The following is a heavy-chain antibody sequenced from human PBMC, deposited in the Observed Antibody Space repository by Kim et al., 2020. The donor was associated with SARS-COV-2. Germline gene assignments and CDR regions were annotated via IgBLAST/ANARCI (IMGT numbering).Heavy chain of an antibody. V-gene: IGHV4-4*07. CDR1: GGSISSYY. CDR2: IYTSGST. Sequence: SETLSLTCTVSGGSISSYYWSWIRQPAGKGLEWIGRIYTSGSTNYNPSLKSRVTMSVDTSKNQFSLKLSSVTAADTAVYYCARAVVVVTAKSGIWYFDLWGRCTLVTVSS. J-gene: IGHJ2*01. D-gene: IGHD2-21*02. CDR3: ARAVVVVTAKSGIWYFDL.